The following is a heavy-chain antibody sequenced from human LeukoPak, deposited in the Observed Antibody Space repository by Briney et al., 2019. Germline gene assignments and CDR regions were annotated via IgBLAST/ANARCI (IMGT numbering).Heavy chain of an antibody. D-gene: IGHD2-2*02. Sequence: PSETLSLTCTVSGGSIGSSSYYWGWIRQPPGKGLEWIGSIYYSGSTYYNPSLKSRVTISVDTSKNQFSLKLSSVTAADTAVYYCARQPAYCSSTSCYTNPLDYWGQGTLVTVSS. J-gene: IGHJ4*02. CDR1: GGSIGSSSYY. V-gene: IGHV4-39*01. CDR2: IYYSGST. CDR3: ARQPAYCSSTSCYTNPLDY.